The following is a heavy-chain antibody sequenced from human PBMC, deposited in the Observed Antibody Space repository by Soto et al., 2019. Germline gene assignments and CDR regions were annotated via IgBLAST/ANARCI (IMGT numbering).Heavy chain of an antibody. CDR1: GGSLSSYP. D-gene: IGHD2-8*02. J-gene: IGHJ6*03. CDR2: IIPIVGLT. Sequence: QVQLLQSGSEVKKPGSSVKVSCRASGGSLSSYPVTWVRQAPGQALEWMGRIIPIVGLTNYAQKFQGRVTITADKSTSTAYMELSSLRSDDTAVYYCARPTGGHDAGGNYMDVWGKGTTVIVSS. CDR3: ARPTGGHDAGGNYMDV. V-gene: IGHV1-69*02.